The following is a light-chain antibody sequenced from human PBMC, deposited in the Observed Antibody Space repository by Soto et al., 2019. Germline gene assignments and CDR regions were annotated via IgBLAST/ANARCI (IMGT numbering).Light chain of an antibody. CDR1: QSVSSN. CDR2: GAS. CDR3: QQYDNWPRT. Sequence: EIVMTQSPATLSVSPGERATLSCKASQSVSSNLAWYQQKPGQAPRLLIYGASTRAIGIPARFSGSRSGTECTLTISSLQYEDFAVYYCQQYDNWPRTFGQGTKVEIK. J-gene: IGKJ1*01. V-gene: IGKV3-15*01.